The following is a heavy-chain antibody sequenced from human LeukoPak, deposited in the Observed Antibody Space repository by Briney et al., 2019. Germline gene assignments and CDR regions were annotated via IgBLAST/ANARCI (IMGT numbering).Heavy chain of an antibody. CDR3: AKDLRVCPWGYASSSHPFDY. CDR1: GFSFSTYA. V-gene: IGHV3-23*01. D-gene: IGHD6-6*01. J-gene: IGHJ4*01. CDR2: ACGSGDNT. Sequence: GGSLRLSCAASGFSFSTYAMNWVRQAPGKGLEWVSGACGSGDNTYYADSVKGRFTISRDNSKNTLYLQMNGLRAEDTAVYCCAKDLRVCPWGYASSSHPFDYWGQGTVVTVSS.